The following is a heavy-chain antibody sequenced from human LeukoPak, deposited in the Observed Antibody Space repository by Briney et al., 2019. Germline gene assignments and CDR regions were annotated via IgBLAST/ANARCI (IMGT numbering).Heavy chain of an antibody. CDR2: INPNGGGT. V-gene: IGHV1-2*02. CDR1: GYTFTGYY. D-gene: IGHD2-15*01. J-gene: IGHJ5*02. CDR3: ARFWGVVVAATNNWFDP. Sequence: PGASVKVSCKASGYTFTGYYMHWVRQAPGQGLEWMGWINPNGGGTNYAQKFQGRVTMTRDTSISTAYMELSRLRSDDTAVYYCARFWGVVVAATNNWFDPWGQGTLVTVSS.